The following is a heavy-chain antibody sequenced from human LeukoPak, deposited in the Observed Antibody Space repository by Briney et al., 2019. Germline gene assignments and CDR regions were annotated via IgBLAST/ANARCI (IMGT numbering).Heavy chain of an antibody. D-gene: IGHD5-12*01. CDR1: GGSISSYY. CDR2: IYYSGST. Sequence: SETLSLTCTVSGGSISSYYWSWIRQPPGKGLEWIGYIYYSGSTNYNPSLKSRVTISVDTSKNQFSLKLSSVTAADTAVYYCARVEGYSGYDYGWFDPWGQGTLVTVSS. V-gene: IGHV4-59*08. CDR3: ARVEGYSGYDYGWFDP. J-gene: IGHJ5*02.